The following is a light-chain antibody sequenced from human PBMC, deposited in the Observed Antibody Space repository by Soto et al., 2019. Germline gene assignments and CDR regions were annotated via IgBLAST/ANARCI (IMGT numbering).Light chain of an antibody. Sequence: QSVLTQPASVSGSPGQSITISCTGTSSDVGGYNYVSWYQQHPGKAPKLMIYDVSNRPSGVSNHFSGSKSGNTASLTISGLQAEDEADYYCSSYTSSGTLVVFGGGTKVTVL. J-gene: IGLJ2*01. V-gene: IGLV2-14*01. CDR3: SSYTSSGTLVV. CDR1: SSDVGGYNY. CDR2: DVS.